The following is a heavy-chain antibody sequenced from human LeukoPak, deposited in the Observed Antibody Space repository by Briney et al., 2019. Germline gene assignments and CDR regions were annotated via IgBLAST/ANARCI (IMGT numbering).Heavy chain of an antibody. J-gene: IGHJ4*02. D-gene: IGHD3-10*01. Sequence: PGGSLRISCAASGFSFDAYAMSWVRQPPGKGLEWVPSISETGRTTSYTDSVKGRFTISRDKSKSTLHLQMNRLRAEDTALYYCAKDHDNTDFYYYFDSWGQGTLVTVSS. CDR1: GFSFDAYA. CDR3: AKDHDNTDFYYYFDS. CDR2: ISETGRTT. V-gene: IGHV3-23*01.